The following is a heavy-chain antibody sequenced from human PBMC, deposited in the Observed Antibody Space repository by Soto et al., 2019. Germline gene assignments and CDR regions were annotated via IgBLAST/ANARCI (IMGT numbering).Heavy chain of an antibody. CDR1: GFTVSSRY. CDR2: IWYDGNNK. Sequence: GGSLRLSCAASGFTVSSRYMGWVRQAPGKGLEWVAVIWYDGNNKYYADSVKGRFAISKDNSQNTLYLQMNNLRPEDTAVYYCTRDPYGGSRYYFDSWGQGTLVTVSS. J-gene: IGHJ4*02. CDR3: TRDPYGGSRYYFDS. V-gene: IGHV3-33*08. D-gene: IGHD1-26*01.